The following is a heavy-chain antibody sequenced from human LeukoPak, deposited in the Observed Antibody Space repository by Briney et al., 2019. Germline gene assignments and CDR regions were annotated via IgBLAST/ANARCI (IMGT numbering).Heavy chain of an antibody. D-gene: IGHD4-23*01. CDR2: ISSDENTK. J-gene: IGHJ4*02. Sequence: GGSLRLSCAASGFTFSTYAMHWVRQAPGKGLEWVAIISSDENTKYYADSVRGRFTVSRDNSKNTLYLQMNSLRAEDTAVYYCAKDNSNGAPDYWGQGTLVTVSS. CDR3: AKDNSNGAPDY. V-gene: IGHV3-30*04. CDR1: GFTFSTYA.